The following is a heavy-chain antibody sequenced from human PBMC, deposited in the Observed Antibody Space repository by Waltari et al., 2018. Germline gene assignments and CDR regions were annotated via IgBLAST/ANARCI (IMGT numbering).Heavy chain of an antibody. V-gene: IGHV3-30*04. CDR3: ARDYCDRTNCHGMDV. CDR1: ELPFGTYA. J-gene: IGHJ6*02. CDR2: VSYNARNI. D-gene: IGHD3-22*01. Sequence: QVQLVESGGGVVQPGRSLRLSCAASELPFGTYAMHWVRPVPGKGLEWVAVVSYNARNIYYVDSVKGRFTVSRDNSKKTLYLQMNGLRPEDTAVYYCARDYCDRTNCHGMDVWGQGTTVIVSS.